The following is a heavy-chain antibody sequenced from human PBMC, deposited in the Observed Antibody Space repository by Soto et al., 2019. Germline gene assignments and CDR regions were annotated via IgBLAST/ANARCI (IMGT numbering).Heavy chain of an antibody. CDR3: SRDVLYDSSGYYYDYVLDV. Sequence: SLRLSCTASGFTFGDYAMSWVRQAPGKGLEWVGFIRSKATGGTTDYAASVKGRFTISRDDSKSIAYLQMNSLKTEDTAVYYCSRDVLYDSSGYYYDYVLDVWGQGTTVTVSS. CDR1: GFTFGDYA. V-gene: IGHV3-49*04. J-gene: IGHJ6*02. CDR2: IRSKATGGTT. D-gene: IGHD3-22*01.